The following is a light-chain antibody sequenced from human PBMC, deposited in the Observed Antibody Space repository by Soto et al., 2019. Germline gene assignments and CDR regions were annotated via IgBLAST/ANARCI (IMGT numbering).Light chain of an antibody. CDR1: QSVTTS. CDR2: GAS. CDR3: KHFYSLQRIA. J-gene: IGKJ5*01. Sequence: EIVMTQSPATLSASPGERATLSCRASQSVTTSLAWYQQKTGQPPTLLISGASRRATGIPDRFSGSASETDLTRNINRLEAAVCEMYYSKHFYSLQRIAFRRGTLLEIK. V-gene: IGKV3D-15*01.